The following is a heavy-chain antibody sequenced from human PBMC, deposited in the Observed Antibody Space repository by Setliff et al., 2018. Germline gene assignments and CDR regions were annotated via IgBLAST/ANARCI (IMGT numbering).Heavy chain of an antibody. CDR1: GFTFSNYW. CDR2: IKQDGSEK. CDR3: ARAIVVTAIHDY. V-gene: IGHV3-7*04. Sequence: PGGSLRLSCAASGFTFSNYWMSWVRQAPGKGLEWVANIKQDGSEKCYVDSVKGRFTISRDNAKNSLYLQMNSLRAEDTAVYYCARAIVVTAIHDYWGQGTLVTVSS. J-gene: IGHJ4*02. D-gene: IGHD2-21*02.